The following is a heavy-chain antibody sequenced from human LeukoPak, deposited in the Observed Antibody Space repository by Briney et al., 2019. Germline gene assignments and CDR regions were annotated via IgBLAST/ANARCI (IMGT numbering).Heavy chain of an antibody. CDR3: ARDTLGSSSWYVGGFDP. V-gene: IGHV1-69*05. Sequence: SSVTVSCKASGGTCSSYAISWVRQAPGPGLEWMGRVIPIFGTANYAQTFQGRVTITTDESTSKPYMELSSVITADQAAYYCARDTLGSSSWYVGGFDPWGQGTLVTVSS. CDR2: VIPIFGTA. D-gene: IGHD6-13*01. CDR1: GGTCSSYA. J-gene: IGHJ5*02.